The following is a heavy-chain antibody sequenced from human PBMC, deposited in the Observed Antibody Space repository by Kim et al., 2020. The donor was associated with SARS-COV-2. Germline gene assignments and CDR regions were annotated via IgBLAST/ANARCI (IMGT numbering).Heavy chain of an antibody. V-gene: IGHV7-4-1*02. CDR1: GYTFTSYA. CDR2: INTNTGNP. Sequence: ASVKVSCKASGYTFTSYAMNWVRQAPGQGLEWMGWINTNTGNPTYAQGFTGRFVFSLDTSVSTAYLQISSLKAEDTAVYYCARQGQWLAGEKRIVKSFDYWGQGTLVTVSS. D-gene: IGHD6-19*01. J-gene: IGHJ4*02. CDR3: ARQGQWLAGEKRIVKSFDY.